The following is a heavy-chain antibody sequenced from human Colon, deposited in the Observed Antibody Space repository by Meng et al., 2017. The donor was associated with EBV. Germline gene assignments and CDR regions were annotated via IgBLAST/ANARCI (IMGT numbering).Heavy chain of an antibody. CDR2: TNEDGGIT. D-gene: IGHD6-25*01. Sequence: EVPLVEAGGASVQPGGSLRLSCAASGFTFSNYWMHWVRQVPGKGLEWVSRTNEDGGITTYADSVKGRFTISRDNTKNTLYLQMNSLRAEGTAMYFCSRDLVGSDDDWGQGTLVTVSS. V-gene: IGHV3-74*01. CDR1: GFTFSNYW. J-gene: IGHJ4*02. CDR3: SRDLVGSDDD.